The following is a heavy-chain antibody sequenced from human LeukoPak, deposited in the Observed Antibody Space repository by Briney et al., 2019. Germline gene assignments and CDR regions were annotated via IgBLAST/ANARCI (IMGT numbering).Heavy chain of an antibody. CDR1: GFTFSSYG. D-gene: IGHD2-21*02. CDR3: ARVTHEAYCGGDCPYYYYGMDV. CDR2: ISSSRSTI. V-gene: IGHV3-48*04. J-gene: IGHJ6*02. Sequence: PGGSLRLSCVASGFTFSSYGMNWVRQAPGKGLEWVSYISSSRSTIYYADSVKGRFTISRDNAKNSLYLQMNSLRAEDTAVFYCARVTHEAYCGGDCPYYYYGMDVWGQGTTVTVSS.